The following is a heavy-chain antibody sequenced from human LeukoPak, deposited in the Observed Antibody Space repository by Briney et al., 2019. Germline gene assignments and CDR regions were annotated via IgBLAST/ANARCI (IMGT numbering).Heavy chain of an antibody. CDR1: GGSISNGGYY. D-gene: IGHD3-10*01. Sequence: SETLSLTCTVSGGSISNGGYYWSWIRQHPGKGLEWIGYIYYSGSTYYNPSLKSRVTISVDTSKNQFSLKLSSVTAADTAVYYCARHRGITMVRGVIPKSHWYFDLWGRGTLVTVSS. V-gene: IGHV4-31*03. J-gene: IGHJ2*01. CDR3: ARHRGITMVRGVIPKSHWYFDL. CDR2: IYYSGST.